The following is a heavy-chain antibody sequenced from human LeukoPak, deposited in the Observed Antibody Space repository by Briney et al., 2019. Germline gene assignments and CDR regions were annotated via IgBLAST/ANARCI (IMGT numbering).Heavy chain of an antibody. CDR2: IIPIFGTA. V-gene: IGHV1-69*06. D-gene: IGHD3-10*01. Sequence: SVTVSCKASGGTFSSYAISWVRQAPGQGLEWMGGIIPIFGTANYAQKFQGRVTITADKSTSTAYMELSSLRSEDTAVYYCARGPWGQYYYGSGSYGADIWGQGTMVTVSS. CDR3: ARGPWGQYYYGSGSYGADI. CDR1: GGTFSSYA. J-gene: IGHJ3*02.